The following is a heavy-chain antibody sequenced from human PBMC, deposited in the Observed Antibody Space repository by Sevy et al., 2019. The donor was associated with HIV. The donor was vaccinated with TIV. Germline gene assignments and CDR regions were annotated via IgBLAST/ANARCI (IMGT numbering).Heavy chain of an antibody. J-gene: IGHJ6*02. CDR3: TKGPQPMVTTSYGMDV. D-gene: IGHD4-17*01. CDR2: IRYDGSTK. Sequence: GGSLRLSCAASGFTFKDYGMHWVRQAPGKGLEWVTFIRYDGSTKYYADSVKGQFTISRDNSKNTRYLQMNSLRVEDTARYYWTKGPQPMVTTSYGMDVWGQGTKVTVSS. CDR1: GFTFKDYG. V-gene: IGHV3-30*02.